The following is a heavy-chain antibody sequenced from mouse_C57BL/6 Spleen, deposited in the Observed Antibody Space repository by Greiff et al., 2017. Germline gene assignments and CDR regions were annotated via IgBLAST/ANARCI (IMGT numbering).Heavy chain of an antibody. D-gene: IGHD2-3*01. CDR3: ARRAIYDGYPMDY. V-gene: IGHV1-55*01. CDR2: IYPGSGST. CDR1: GYTFTSYW. Sequence: QVQLQQSGAELVKPGASVKMSCKASGYTFTSYWITWVKQRPGQGLEWIGDIYPGSGSTNYNEKFKSKATLTVDTSSSTAYMQLSSLTSEDSAVYYCARRAIYDGYPMDYWGQGTSVTVSS. J-gene: IGHJ4*01.